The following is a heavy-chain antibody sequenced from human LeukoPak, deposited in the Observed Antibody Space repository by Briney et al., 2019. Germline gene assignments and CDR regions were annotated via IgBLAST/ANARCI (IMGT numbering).Heavy chain of an antibody. CDR1: GFTFSSYA. J-gene: IGHJ4*02. CDR2: ISYDGSNK. CDR3: ARDGAYSSGWVDY. V-gene: IGHV3-30*04. D-gene: IGHD6-19*01. Sequence: GGSLRLSCEASGFTFSSYAMHWVRQAPGKGLEWVAVISYDGSNKYYADSVKGRFTISRDNSKNTLYLQMNSLRAEDTAVYYCARDGAYSSGWVDYWGQGTLVTVSS.